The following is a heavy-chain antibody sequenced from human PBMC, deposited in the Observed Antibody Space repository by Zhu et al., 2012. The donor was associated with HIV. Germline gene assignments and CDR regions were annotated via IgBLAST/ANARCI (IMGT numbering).Heavy chain of an antibody. Sequence: QVQLQESGPGLVKPSETLSLTCSVSGASISSSSYYWGWIRQPPGKGLEWIGTIYYSGSTYYKPSLESRVTISVDTSKNQFSLKLSSVTAADTAVYYCARRLSRPRGYYFDYWGQGNPGHRLF. J-gene: IGHJ4*02. CDR3: ARRLSRPRGYYFDY. V-gene: IGHV4-39*07. D-gene: IGHD4/OR15-4a*01. CDR1: GASISSSSYY. CDR2: IYYSGST.